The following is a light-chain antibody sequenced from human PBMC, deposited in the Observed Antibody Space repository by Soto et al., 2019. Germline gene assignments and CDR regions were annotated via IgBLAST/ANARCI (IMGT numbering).Light chain of an antibody. CDR3: QQRSNWPALT. CDR1: QSVSSY. CDR2: DAS. J-gene: IGKJ4*01. Sequence: ENVLTQSPGTLSLSAGAGAPLSCRASQSVSSYLAWYPQQPGQAPRLLIYDASNRATGIPARFSGSGSGTDFTLTISSLEPEDFAVYYCQQRSNWPALTFGGGTKVDI. V-gene: IGKV3-11*01.